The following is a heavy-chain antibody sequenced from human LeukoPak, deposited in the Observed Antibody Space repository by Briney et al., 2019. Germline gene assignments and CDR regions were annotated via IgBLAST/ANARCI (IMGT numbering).Heavy chain of an antibody. CDR1: GFTFSSYS. CDR3: AKTSGSGWVYYFDS. J-gene: IGHJ4*02. D-gene: IGHD6-19*01. Sequence: SGGSLRLSCAASGFTFSSYSINWVRQAPGKGLEWVSSVSGSGASTHYTASVKGRFTISRDNSKNTVYVQMNSLRAEDTAVYYCAKTSGSGWVYYFDSWGQGTLVTVSS. V-gene: IGHV3-23*01. CDR2: VSGSGAST.